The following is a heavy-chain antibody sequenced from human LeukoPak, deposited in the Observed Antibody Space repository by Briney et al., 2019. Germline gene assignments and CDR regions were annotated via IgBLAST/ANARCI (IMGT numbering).Heavy chain of an antibody. CDR2: ISGSGGST. J-gene: IGHJ4*02. V-gene: IGHV3-23*01. D-gene: IGHD3-10*01. CDR1: GFTFSSYA. CDR3: AKDSGWEGDYGSGSYTD. Sequence: GGSLRLSCAASGFTFSSYAMSWVRQAPGKGLEWVSAISGSGGSTYYADSVKGRFTISRDNSKNTLYLQMNSLRAEDTAVYYCAKDSGWEGDYGSGSYTDWGQGTLVTVSS.